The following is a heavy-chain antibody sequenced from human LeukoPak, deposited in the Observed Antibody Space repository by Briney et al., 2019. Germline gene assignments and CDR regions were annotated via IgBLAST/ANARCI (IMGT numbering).Heavy chain of an antibody. D-gene: IGHD3-10*01. CDR1: GGSISSYY. V-gene: IGHV4-59*12. CDR3: ARHYYFDY. CDR2: IYHSGST. J-gene: IGHJ4*02. Sequence: SETLSLTCTVSGGSISSYYWSWIRQPPGKGLEWIGYIYHSGSTYYNPSLKSRVTISVDRSKNQFSLKLSSVTAADTAVYYCARHYYFDYWGQGTLATVSS.